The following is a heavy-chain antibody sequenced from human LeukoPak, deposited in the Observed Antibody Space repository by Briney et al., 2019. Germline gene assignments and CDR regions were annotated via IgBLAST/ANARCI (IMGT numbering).Heavy chain of an antibody. Sequence: GGSLRLSCGASGFIFDTYDMHWVRQAPGKGLEWVAFISYDGSNKYYADSVKGRFTISRDNSKNALYLQMNSLRAEDTAVYYCARGPSGYHNTGGQGTLVTVSS. V-gene: IGHV3-30*12. CDR2: ISYDGSNK. D-gene: IGHD5-12*01. CDR3: ARGPSGYHNT. J-gene: IGHJ4*02. CDR1: GFIFDTYD.